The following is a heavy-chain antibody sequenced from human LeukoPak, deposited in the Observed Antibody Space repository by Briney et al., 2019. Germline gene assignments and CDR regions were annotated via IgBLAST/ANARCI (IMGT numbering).Heavy chain of an antibody. J-gene: IGHJ4*02. CDR1: GYSFTSYW. CDR3: ARHVEGAKLGYSYGPHYFDY. CDR2: IYPGDSDT. D-gene: IGHD5-18*01. Sequence: GESLKISCKGSGYSFTSYWIGWARQMPGKGLEWMGIIYPGDSDTRYSPSFQGQVTISADKSISTAYLQWSSLKASDTAMYYCARHVEGAKLGYSYGPHYFDYWGQGTLVTVSS. V-gene: IGHV5-51*01.